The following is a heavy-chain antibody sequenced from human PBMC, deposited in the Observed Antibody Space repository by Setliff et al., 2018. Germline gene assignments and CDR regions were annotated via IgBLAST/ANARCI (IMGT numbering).Heavy chain of an antibody. V-gene: IGHV4-31*03. CDR3: ARDTSSDWAAWFDP. J-gene: IGHJ5*02. D-gene: IGHD6-19*01. CDR2: IYYDGTT. CDR1: GASIRSGGSY. Sequence: PSETLSLTCTVSGASIRSGGSYWNWIRQHPGKGLEWIGYIYYDGTTNYNPSLKSRVTMSLDTSKNQFSLKLTSVTAADTAMYYCARDTSSDWAAWFDPWSQGILVTVSS.